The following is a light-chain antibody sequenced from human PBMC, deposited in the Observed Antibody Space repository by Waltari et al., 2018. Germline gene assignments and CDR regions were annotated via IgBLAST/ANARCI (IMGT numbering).Light chain of an antibody. CDR2: DVR. CDR1: SRDVGFYNS. Sequence: QSALTHPTSVSGSPGQSITISCTGTSRDVGFYNSFSWYQQYPGKVPRLRIYDVRERPSGISSRFSGSKSGNTASLTISGLQADDEADYYCNSYTGSSSWVFGGGTKLTVL. J-gene: IGLJ3*02. V-gene: IGLV2-14*01. CDR3: NSYTGSSSWV.